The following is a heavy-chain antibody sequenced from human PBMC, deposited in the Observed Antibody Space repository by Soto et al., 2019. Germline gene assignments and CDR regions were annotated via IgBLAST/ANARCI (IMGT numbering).Heavy chain of an antibody. CDR3: AREGGESSDGLYYFDS. CDR2: IYYSGNT. V-gene: IGHV4-30-4*01. D-gene: IGHD3-16*01. J-gene: IGHJ4*02. Sequence: QVQLQESGPGLVKPSQTLSLTCTVSGGSTSSDNYWXXIXXPPGXGLEWIGHIYYSGNTDYNPSLKSRLAISIDTSKNQFSLKLSSVTAADTAVYFCAREGGESSDGLYYFDSWGQGSLVTVSS. CDR1: GGSTSSDNY.